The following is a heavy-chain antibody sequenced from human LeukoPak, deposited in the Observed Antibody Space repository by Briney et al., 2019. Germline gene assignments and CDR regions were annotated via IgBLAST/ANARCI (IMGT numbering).Heavy chain of an antibody. CDR1: GGSISSDY. Sequence: SETLSLTCTVSGGSISSDYWTWIRQPPGKGLEWIGYIHHSGSTKYNPSLKSRVTISVDTSKSHFSLNLRSVTAADTAVYYCAKKGRTYTDYGGYYDYMDVWDKGTTVTVS. D-gene: IGHD4-17*01. CDR2: IHHSGST. V-gene: IGHV4-59*08. J-gene: IGHJ6*03. CDR3: AKKGRTYTDYGGYYDYMDV.